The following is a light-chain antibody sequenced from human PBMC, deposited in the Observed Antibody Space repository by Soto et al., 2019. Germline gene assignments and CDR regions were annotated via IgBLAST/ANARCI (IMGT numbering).Light chain of an antibody. CDR2: EVS. V-gene: IGLV2-14*01. CDR3: SSYTSSSTLYV. Sequence: QSALTQPASVSGSPGQAITISCTGTSSDVGGYNYVSWYQQHPGKAPKLMIYEVSNRPSGVSDRFSGSKSDNTASLTISGLQAGDEADYYCSSYTSSSTLYVFGTGTKVTVL. J-gene: IGLJ1*01. CDR1: SSDVGGYNY.